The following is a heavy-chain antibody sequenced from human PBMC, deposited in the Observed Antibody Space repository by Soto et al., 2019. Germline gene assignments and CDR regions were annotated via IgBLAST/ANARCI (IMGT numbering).Heavy chain of an antibody. D-gene: IGHD3-10*01. J-gene: IGHJ5*02. Sequence: QVQLQQWGAGLLKPSETLSLTCAVYGGSFSVYYWSWIRKHPGKGLEWIGEINHNESTNYNPSLKSRVTIPVDTSKNQFALKLSSVTAADTAVYYGARGRGQSLLWCGSLYWFDHWGQGTLVTVSS. V-gene: IGHV4-34*01. CDR1: GGSFSVYY. CDR2: INHNEST. CDR3: ARGRGQSLLWCGSLYWFDH.